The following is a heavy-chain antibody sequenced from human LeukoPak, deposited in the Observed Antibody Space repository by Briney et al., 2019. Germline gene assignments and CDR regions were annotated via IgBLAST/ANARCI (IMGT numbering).Heavy chain of an antibody. CDR2: ISAYNGNT. Sequence: ASVKVSCKASGYTFISYGISWVRQAPGQGLEWMGWISAYNGNTNYAQKLQGRVTMTPDTSTSTAYMELRSLRSDDTAAYYCARDHDILTGYYGMDVWGQGTTVTVSS. CDR3: ARDHDILTGYYGMDV. D-gene: IGHD3-9*01. J-gene: IGHJ6*02. CDR1: GYTFISYG. V-gene: IGHV1-18*04.